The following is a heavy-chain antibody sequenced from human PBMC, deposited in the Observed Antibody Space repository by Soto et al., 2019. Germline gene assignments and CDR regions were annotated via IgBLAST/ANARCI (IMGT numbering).Heavy chain of an antibody. Sequence: QVQLVQSGAEVKKPGASVKVSCKASGYTFTSYAMHWVRQAPGQRLEWMGWINAGNGNTKYSQKFQGRVTITRDPSASKAYMELSSLRSEDTAVYYCARPSFRPRDAFDILGQGKMVTVSS. V-gene: IGHV1-3*01. J-gene: IGHJ3*02. CDR3: ARPSFRPRDAFDI. D-gene: IGHD3-10*01. CDR2: INAGNGNT. CDR1: GYTFTSYA.